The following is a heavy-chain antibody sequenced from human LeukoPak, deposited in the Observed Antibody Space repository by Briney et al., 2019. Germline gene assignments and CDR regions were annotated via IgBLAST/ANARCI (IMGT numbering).Heavy chain of an antibody. D-gene: IGHD3-10*02. Sequence: PSETLSLTCAVYGGSFSGYYWSWIRQPPGKGLEWIGEINHSGSTNYNPSLKSRVTISVDTSRNQFSLKLSSVTAADTAVYYCATLGSGSYSLSNWFDPWGQGTLVTVSS. CDR1: GGSFSGYY. CDR3: ATLGSGSYSLSNWFDP. CDR2: INHSGST. J-gene: IGHJ5*02. V-gene: IGHV4-34*01.